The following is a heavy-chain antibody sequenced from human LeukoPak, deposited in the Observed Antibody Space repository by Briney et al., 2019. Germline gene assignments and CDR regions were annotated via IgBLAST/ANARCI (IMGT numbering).Heavy chain of an antibody. CDR3: ARGWSSGSYGWFDP. CDR1: GFTFSDYY. CDR2: ISSSGSTI. J-gene: IGHJ5*02. Sequence: TGGSLRLSCAASGFTFSDYYMSWIRQAPGKGLEWVSYISSSGSTIYYADSVKGRFTISRDNAKNSLYLQMNSLRAEDTAVYYCARGWSSGSYGWFDPWGQGTLVTVSS. D-gene: IGHD3-10*01. V-gene: IGHV3-11*01.